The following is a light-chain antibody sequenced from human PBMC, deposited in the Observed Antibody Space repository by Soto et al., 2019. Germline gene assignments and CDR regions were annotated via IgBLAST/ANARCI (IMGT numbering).Light chain of an antibody. CDR1: QSISSNY. V-gene: IGKV3-20*01. CDR2: GAS. J-gene: IGKJ1*01. CDR3: QQYGSSPRT. Sequence: EIVLTQSPGTLSMSPGERATLSCRASQSISSNYLAWYQQKPGQAPRLLIYGASSRATGIPDRFSGSGSGTDFTLTISRLEAEDFAVYYCQQYGSSPRTFGQGTKFEFK.